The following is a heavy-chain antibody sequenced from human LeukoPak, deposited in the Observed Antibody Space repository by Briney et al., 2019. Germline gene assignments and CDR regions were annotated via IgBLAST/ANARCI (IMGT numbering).Heavy chain of an antibody. CDR3: AKEPPGIVVVPAAAIYNWFDP. CDR1: GFTFSSYA. D-gene: IGHD2-2*01. V-gene: IGHV3-23*01. J-gene: IGHJ5*02. Sequence: GGSLRLSXAASGFTFSSYAMSWVSQAPGKGLEWVSAISGSGGSTYYADSVKGRFTISRDNSKNTLYLQMNSLRAEDTAVYYCAKEPPGIVVVPAAAIYNWFDPWGQGTLVTVSS. CDR2: ISGSGGST.